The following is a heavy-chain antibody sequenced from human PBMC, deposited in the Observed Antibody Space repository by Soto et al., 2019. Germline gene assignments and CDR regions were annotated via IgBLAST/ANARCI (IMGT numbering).Heavy chain of an antibody. J-gene: IGHJ4*02. CDR2: FDPEDAET. Sequence: QVHLVQSGAEVKTPGASVKVSCKVSGYSLTGTSMHWVRQSPGKGLEWMGGFDPEDAETFYAQKFQGRVTMTEDSSTDTAYMELTNLTSADTAIYFCTSLNPYFEFWGQGTPVTVSS. V-gene: IGHV1-24*01. CDR3: TSLNPYFEF. CDR1: GYSLTGTS.